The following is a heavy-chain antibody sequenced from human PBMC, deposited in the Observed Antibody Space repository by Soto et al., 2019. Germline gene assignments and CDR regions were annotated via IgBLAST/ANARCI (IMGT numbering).Heavy chain of an antibody. CDR3: ARDFDKGRNYYYGMDV. Sequence: SVTRSCRTAGATFSSYPSSLVRLTPGQGLEWMGGIIPIFGTANYAQKFQGRVTITADESTSTAYMELSSLRSEDTAVYYCARDFDKGRNYYYGMDVWGQGTTVTVSS. D-gene: IGHD3-9*01. J-gene: IGHJ6*02. CDR2: IIPIFGTA. V-gene: IGHV1-69*01. CDR1: GATFSSYP.